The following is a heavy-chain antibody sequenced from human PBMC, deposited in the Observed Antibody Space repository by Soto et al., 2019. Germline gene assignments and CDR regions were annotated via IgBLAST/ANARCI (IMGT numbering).Heavy chain of an antibody. CDR3: ARGSPETKYQLLSSGLSVRDPPYFDY. CDR2: INHSGST. J-gene: IGHJ4*02. V-gene: IGHV4-34*01. CDR1: GGSFSGYY. Sequence: SETLSLTCAVYGGSFSGYYWSWIRQPPGKGLEWIGEINHSGSTNYNPSLKSRVTISVDTSKNQFSLKLSSVTAADTAVYYCARGSPETKYQLLSSGLSVRDPPYFDYWGQGTLVTVSS. D-gene: IGHD2-2*01.